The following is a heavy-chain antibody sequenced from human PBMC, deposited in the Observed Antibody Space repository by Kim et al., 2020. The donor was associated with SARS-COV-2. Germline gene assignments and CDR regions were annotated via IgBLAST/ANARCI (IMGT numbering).Heavy chain of an antibody. CDR1: GFTFSSYG. D-gene: IGHD3-22*01. CDR3: AKGDDYYDSSGTDY. CDR2: ISYDGSNK. Sequence: GGSLRLSCAASGFTFSSYGMHWVRQAPGKGLEWVAVISYDGSNKYYADSVKGRFTISRDNSKNTLYLQMNSLRAEDTAVYYCAKGDDYYDSSGTDYWGQG. J-gene: IGHJ4*02. V-gene: IGHV3-30*18.